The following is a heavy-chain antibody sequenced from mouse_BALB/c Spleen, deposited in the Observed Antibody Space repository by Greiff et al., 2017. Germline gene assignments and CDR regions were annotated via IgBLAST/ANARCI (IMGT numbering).Heavy chain of an antibody. CDR2: INPSNGRT. CDR1: GYTFTSYW. Sequence: QVQLQQPGAELVKPGASVKLSCKASGYTFTSYWMHWVKQRPGQGLEWIGEINPSNGRTNYNEKFTSKATLTVDKSSSTAYMQLSSLTSEDSAVYYCAYRYAYAMDYWGQGTSVTVSS. J-gene: IGHJ4*01. CDR3: AYRYAYAMDY. V-gene: IGHV1S81*02. D-gene: IGHD2-14*01.